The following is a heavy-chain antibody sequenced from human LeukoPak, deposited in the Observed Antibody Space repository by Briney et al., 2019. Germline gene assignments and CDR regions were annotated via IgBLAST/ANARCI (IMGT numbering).Heavy chain of an antibody. V-gene: IGHV3-7*03. CDR3: ATSTAAAGTD. D-gene: IGHD6-13*01. Sequence: GGCLRLSCAASGFTFSNLWMSWVRQAPGKGLKWVANIKQDGSEKYYVDSVKGRFTTSRDNAQNSLYLQMNSLRAEDTAIYYCATSTAAAGTDWGQGTLVTVSS. CDR2: IKQDGSEK. J-gene: IGHJ4*02. CDR1: GFTFSNLW.